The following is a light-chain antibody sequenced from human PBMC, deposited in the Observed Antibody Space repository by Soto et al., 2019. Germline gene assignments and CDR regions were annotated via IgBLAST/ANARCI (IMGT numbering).Light chain of an antibody. V-gene: IGKV3-15*01. CDR2: GAS. J-gene: IGKJ1*01. CDR1: QSIRSN. CDR3: QQYHIWPPWT. Sequence: EIVMTQSPDTLSVSPGEGATLSCRVSQSIRSNLAWYQQRPGQAPRLLMYGASTRADGIPARFTGSGSGTGFTLTISSLQSEDFAVYYCQQYHIWPPWTSGQGTKVDI.